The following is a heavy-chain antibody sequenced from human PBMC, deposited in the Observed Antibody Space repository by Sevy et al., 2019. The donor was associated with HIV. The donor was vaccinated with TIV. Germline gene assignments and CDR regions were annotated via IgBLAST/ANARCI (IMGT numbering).Heavy chain of an antibody. J-gene: IGHJ4*02. CDR1: GGSITSYY. CDR3: AREATGAFDY. V-gene: IGHV4-59*01. Sequence: SETLSLTCTVSGGSITSYYWSWIRRPPGKGLEWIGYIHYSGRTNDNPSLKSRLTISVDTSQNQFSLKLTSVTAADTAVYYCAREATGAFDYWGQGTLVTVSS. D-gene: IGHD5-12*01. CDR2: IHYSGRT.